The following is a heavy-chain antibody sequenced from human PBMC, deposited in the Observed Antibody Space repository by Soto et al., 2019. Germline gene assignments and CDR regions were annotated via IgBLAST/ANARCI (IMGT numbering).Heavy chain of an antibody. D-gene: IGHD2-2*02. J-gene: IGHJ6*02. CDR1: GYTFTSYA. Sequence: QVQLVQSGAEVKKPGASVKVSCKASGYTFTSYAMHWVRQAPGQRLEWMGWINAGNGNTKYSQKFQGRVTITRDTSASTAYMELSSLRSEDTAVYYCARGDIVVVPAAIRTYYYYYYGMDVWGLGTTVTVSS. CDR2: INAGNGNT. CDR3: ARGDIVVVPAAIRTYYYYYYGMDV. V-gene: IGHV1-3*01.